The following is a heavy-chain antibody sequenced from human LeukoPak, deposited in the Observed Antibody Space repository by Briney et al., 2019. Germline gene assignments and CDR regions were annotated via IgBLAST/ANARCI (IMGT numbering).Heavy chain of an antibody. V-gene: IGHV4-34*01. CDR2: INHNGNT. CDR3: ARGPMGIFDY. Sequence: SETLSLTCAVYGGSLSGYYWSWIRQPPGKGLEWIGEINHNGNTNYNPSLKSRVTISVDTSKNQFSLELSSVTAADTAVYYCARGPMGIFDYWGQGTLVTVSS. D-gene: IGHD7-27*01. J-gene: IGHJ4*02. CDR1: GGSLSGYY.